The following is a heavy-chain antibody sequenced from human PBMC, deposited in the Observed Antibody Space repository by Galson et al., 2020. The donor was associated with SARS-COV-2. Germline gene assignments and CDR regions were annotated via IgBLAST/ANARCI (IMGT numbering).Heavy chain of an antibody. J-gene: IGHJ5*02. CDR1: DGFLSNYY. V-gene: IGHV4-59*01. Sequence: SETLSLTCSVSDGFLSNYYWTWIRQPPGKGLEWMGHIYHSGTTTYNPSLMGRVTISVDTSKKQFSLKLSSVTEADTALYYCARGTIFGLVPRFDPWGQGTLVTVSS. CDR3: ARGTIFGLVPRFDP. D-gene: IGHD3-3*01. CDR2: IYHSGTT.